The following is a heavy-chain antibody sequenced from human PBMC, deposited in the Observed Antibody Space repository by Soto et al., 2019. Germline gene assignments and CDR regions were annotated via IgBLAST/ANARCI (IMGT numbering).Heavy chain of an antibody. CDR3: AKERLEQYQLLPFFDY. J-gene: IGHJ4*02. V-gene: IGHV3-30*18. CDR2: ISFDGSNK. CDR1: GFTFDDYA. D-gene: IGHD2-2*01. Sequence: VQLVESGGGLVQPGRSLRLSCAASGFTFDDYAMHWVRQAPGKGLEWVAVISFDGSNKYYANSVKGRFTISRDNSKNTLYLQMNSLRAEDTSVYYCAKERLEQYQLLPFFDYWGQGTLVTVSS.